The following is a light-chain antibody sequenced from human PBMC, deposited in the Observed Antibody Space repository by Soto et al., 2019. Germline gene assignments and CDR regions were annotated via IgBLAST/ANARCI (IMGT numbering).Light chain of an antibody. CDR3: SSYTSSSTPYV. CDR2: DVS. Sequence: QSALTQPASVSRSPGQSITISCTGTSSDVGGFKYVSWYQQHPGKAPTLMMYDVSNRPSGVSNRFSGSKSGNTASLTISGLQADDEAEYYCSSYTSSSTPYVFGTGTKLTVL. CDR1: SSDVGGFKY. V-gene: IGLV2-14*01. J-gene: IGLJ1*01.